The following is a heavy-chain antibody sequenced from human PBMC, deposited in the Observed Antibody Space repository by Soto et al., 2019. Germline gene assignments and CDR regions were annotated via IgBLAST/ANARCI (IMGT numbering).Heavy chain of an antibody. J-gene: IGHJ3*02. CDR2: IIPIFGTA. CDR1: GGTFSSYA. V-gene: IGHV1-69*13. Sequence: GASVKVSCKASGGTFSSYAISWVRQAPGQGLEWMGGIIPIFGTANYAQKFQGRVTITADESTSTAYMELSSLRSEDTAVYYCARDSPYAGYSYGYRAFDIWGQGTMGT. CDR3: ARDSPYAGYSYGYRAFDI. D-gene: IGHD5-18*01.